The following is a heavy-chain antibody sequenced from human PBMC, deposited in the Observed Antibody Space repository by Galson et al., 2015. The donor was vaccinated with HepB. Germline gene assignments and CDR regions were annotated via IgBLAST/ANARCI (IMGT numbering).Heavy chain of an antibody. CDR2: SNYSGST. CDR1: GGCIRNGGYY. CDR3: ARCSRFDAFDI. J-gene: IGHJ3*02. Sequence: LSLACPVHGGCIRNGGYYRRWLRQHPGKGLEGIGYSNYSGSTYYNPSLKSRTTISVDTSKNQFSLKLGTVTAADTAVYYCARCSRFDAFDIWGQGTMVTVSS. V-gene: IGHV4-31*03. D-gene: IGHD6-19*01.